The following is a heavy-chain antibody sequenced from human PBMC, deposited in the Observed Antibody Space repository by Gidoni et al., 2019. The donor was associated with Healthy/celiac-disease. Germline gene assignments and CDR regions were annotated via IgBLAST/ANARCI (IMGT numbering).Heavy chain of an antibody. Sequence: EVPLVVSGGGLVQPGSSLSHSCSAPALPFDVYAMHWVRQDPGKGLVWVSGISWNSSSIGNADSVKGRFSITRDNAKNSLYLQMNSLRAEDTASYYCAKEVAVARNWFDPWGQGTLVTVSS. CDR1: ALPFDVYA. V-gene: IGHV3-9*01. J-gene: IGHJ5*02. CDR3: AKEVAVARNWFDP. D-gene: IGHD6-19*01. CDR2: ISWNSSSI.